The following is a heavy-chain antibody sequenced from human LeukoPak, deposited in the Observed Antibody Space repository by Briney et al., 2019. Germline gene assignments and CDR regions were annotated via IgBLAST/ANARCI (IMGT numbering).Heavy chain of an antibody. J-gene: IGHJ4*02. CDR3: ARGGRRITIFGVAAMAYYFDY. V-gene: IGHV1-8*03. Sequence: ASVKVSCKASGYTFTSYDINWVRQATGQGLEWMGWMNPNSGNTGYARKFQGRVTITRNTSISTAYMELSSLRSEDTAVYYCARGGRRITIFGVAAMAYYFDYWGQGTLVTVSS. CDR1: GYTFTSYD. D-gene: IGHD3-3*01. CDR2: MNPNSGNT.